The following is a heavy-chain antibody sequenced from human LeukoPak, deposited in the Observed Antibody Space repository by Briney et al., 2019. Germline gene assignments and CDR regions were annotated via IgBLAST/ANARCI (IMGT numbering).Heavy chain of an antibody. Sequence: GASVKVSRKASGYSFTSYYMHWVRQAPAQGLEWMGMINVSGGSTNYAQNFQGRVTMTRDTSTSTDYMELSSLRSEDMAVYYCARDLRIAAAGTGYDFYGMDVWGQGSTVTVSS. CDR1: GYSFTSYY. CDR3: ARDLRIAAAGTGYDFYGMDV. CDR2: INVSGGST. J-gene: IGHJ6*02. D-gene: IGHD6-13*01. V-gene: IGHV1-46*01.